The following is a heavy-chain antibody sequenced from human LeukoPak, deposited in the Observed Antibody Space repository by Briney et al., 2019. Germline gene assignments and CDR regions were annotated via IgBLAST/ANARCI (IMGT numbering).Heavy chain of an antibody. CDR3: ASRTVRGGDY. V-gene: IGHV4-61*08. Sequence: SETLSLTCAVSGGSISSGGYYWSWIRQPPGKGLEWIGYIYYSGSTNYNPSLKSRVTISVDTSKNQFSLKLSSVTAADTAVYYCASRTVRGGDYWGQGTLVTVSS. CDR1: GGSISSGGYY. CDR2: IYYSGST. J-gene: IGHJ4*02. D-gene: IGHD3-10*01.